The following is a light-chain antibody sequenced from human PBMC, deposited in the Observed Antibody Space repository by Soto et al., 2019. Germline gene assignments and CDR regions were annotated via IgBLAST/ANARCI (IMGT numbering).Light chain of an antibody. CDR2: GAS. CDR1: QSVSTN. Sequence: EIVMTQSPATLSVSPGERATLSCRASQSVSTNLAWYQQEPGQAPRLLIYGASTRATGIPARFSGSGSGTEFTLTISSLQSEDFAVYYCQHYNNWPPWTFGQGTKVDSK. V-gene: IGKV3-15*01. CDR3: QHYNNWPPWT. J-gene: IGKJ1*01.